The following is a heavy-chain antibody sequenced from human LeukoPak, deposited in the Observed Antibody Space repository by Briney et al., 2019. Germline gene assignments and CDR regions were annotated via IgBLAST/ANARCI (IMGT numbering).Heavy chain of an antibody. D-gene: IGHD3-22*01. V-gene: IGHV1-2*02. CDR2: INPNSGGT. J-gene: IGHJ3*02. Sequence: ASVKVSCKASGYTFTGYSMHWVRQAPGQGLEWMGWINPNSGGTNYAQKFQGRVTMTRDTSISTAYMELSRLRSDDTAVYYCASQVVFITMIVGHDAFDIWGQGTMVTVSS. CDR3: ASQVVFITMIVGHDAFDI. CDR1: GYTFTGYS.